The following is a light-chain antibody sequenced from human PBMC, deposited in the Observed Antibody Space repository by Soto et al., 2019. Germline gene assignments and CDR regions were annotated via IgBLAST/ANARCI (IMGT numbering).Light chain of an antibody. CDR1: QSVSSSY. Sequence: EIVLTQSPATLSLSPGERATLCCRASQSVSSSYLAWYQQKPGQAPRLLIYDASNRATGIPARFSGGGSGTDFTLTISSLEPEDFAVYYCQQRSEWPRTFGQGTKVDIK. J-gene: IGKJ1*01. CDR3: QQRSEWPRT. CDR2: DAS. V-gene: IGKV3-11*01.